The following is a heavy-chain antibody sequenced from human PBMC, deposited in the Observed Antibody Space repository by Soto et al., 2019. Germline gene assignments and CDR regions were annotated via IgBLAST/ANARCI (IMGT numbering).Heavy chain of an antibody. CDR3: ARARYYDSSGYWAEDAFDI. J-gene: IGHJ3*02. CDR2: IIPIFGTA. V-gene: IGHV1-69*01. D-gene: IGHD3-22*01. Sequence: QVQLVQSGAEVKKPVSSVKVSCKASGGTFSSYAISWVRQAPGQGLEWMGGIIPIFGTANYAQKFQGRVTITADESMSTAYMELISLRSEDTAVYYCARARYYDSSGYWAEDAFDIWGQGTMVTVSS. CDR1: GGTFSSYA.